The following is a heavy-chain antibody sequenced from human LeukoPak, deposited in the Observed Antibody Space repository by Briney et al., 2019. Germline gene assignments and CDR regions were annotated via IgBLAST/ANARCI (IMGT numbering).Heavy chain of an antibody. V-gene: IGHV6-1*01. CDR1: GDSVSSNSAA. CDR2: TYYRSKWYN. D-gene: IGHD6-19*01. CDR3: ARGPAWCSSGPDAFDI. Sequence: SQTLSLTCAISGDSVSSNSAAWNWIRQSPSRGLEWLGRTYYRSKWYNDYAVSVKSRITINPDTSKNQFSLQLNSVTPEDTAVYYCARGPAWCSSGPDAFDIWGQGTMVTVSS. J-gene: IGHJ3*02.